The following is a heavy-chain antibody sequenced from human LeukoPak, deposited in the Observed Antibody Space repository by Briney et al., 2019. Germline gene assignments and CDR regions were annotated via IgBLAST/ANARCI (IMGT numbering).Heavy chain of an antibody. CDR1: GFTFSDEH. CDR3: ARSRGAGPGAHFDY. V-gene: IGHV3-11*03. D-gene: IGHD6-19*01. Sequence: GGALRLSCAASGFTFSDEHMSWIRQAPGKGLEWVSYVSNSGSYTNYADSVKGRFTISRDNAKSSLYLQMNSVRAEDTAVYYCARSRGAGPGAHFDYWGQGTLVTVSS. J-gene: IGHJ4*02. CDR2: VSNSGSYT.